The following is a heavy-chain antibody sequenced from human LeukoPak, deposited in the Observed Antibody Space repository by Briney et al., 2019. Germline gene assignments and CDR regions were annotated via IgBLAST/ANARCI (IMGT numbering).Heavy chain of an antibody. V-gene: IGHV1-2*02. D-gene: IGHD3-22*01. J-gene: IGHJ4*02. CDR1: GYRFTGHY. CDR3: ARDPVRGYYYGLEYYFDY. CDR2: INPDSGDT. Sequence: ASVKVSCKASGYRFTGHYIHWVRQAPGQGLEWMGWINPDSGDTDHAQTFQGRVTMTRDTSISTVYLELSSLTSDDTAVYYCARDPVRGYYYGLEYYFDYWGQGTLVTVSS.